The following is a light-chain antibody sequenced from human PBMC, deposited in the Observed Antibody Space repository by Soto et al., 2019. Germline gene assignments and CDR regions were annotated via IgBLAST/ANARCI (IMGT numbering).Light chain of an antibody. CDR1: QSISTW. CDR2: KAS. CDR3: QQYNTYPLT. J-gene: IGKJ4*01. V-gene: IGKV1-5*03. Sequence: DIQMTQSPSTLSASVGDRVTITCRASQSISTWLAWYQQKPGKAPKLLIYKASNLEDGVPSRFSGIGSGTEFTITISSLQPDDFATYYCQQYNTYPLTFGGGTTVEIK.